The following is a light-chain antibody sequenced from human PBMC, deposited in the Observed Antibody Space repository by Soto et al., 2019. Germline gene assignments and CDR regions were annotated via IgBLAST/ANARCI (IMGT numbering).Light chain of an antibody. CDR1: QSVSSN. Sequence: EILMTQSPATLSVSPGERATLSCRASQSVSSNLDWYQQKPGQAPRLLIYGASTRATGIPARLSGSGYGTELTLSISSVQYEDFAVFYCQQYNRWPRTFGQGTKVDIK. V-gene: IGKV3-15*01. CDR2: GAS. J-gene: IGKJ1*01. CDR3: QQYNRWPRT.